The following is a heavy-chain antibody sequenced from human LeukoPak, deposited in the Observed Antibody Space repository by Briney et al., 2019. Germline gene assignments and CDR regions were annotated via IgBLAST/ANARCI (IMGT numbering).Heavy chain of an antibody. CDR2: INPNSGGT. CDR1: GYTFTGYY. V-gene: IGHV1-2*02. D-gene: IGHD3-3*01. CDR3: ARRNYDFWSGPNWFDP. J-gene: IGHJ5*02. Sequence: ASVKVSCKASGYTFTGYYMHWVRQAPGQGLEWMGWINPNSGGTNYQGRVTMTRGTSISTAYMELSRLRSDDTAVYYCARRNYDFWSGPNWFDPWGQGTLVTVSS.